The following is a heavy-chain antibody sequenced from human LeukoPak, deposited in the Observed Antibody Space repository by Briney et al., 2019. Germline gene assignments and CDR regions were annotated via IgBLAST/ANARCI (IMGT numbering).Heavy chain of an antibody. CDR1: GGSISSSSYY. D-gene: IGHD3-10*01. CDR3: GSRGSTVSGLVKMFPFGP. V-gene: IGHV4-39*07. J-gene: IGHJ5*02. Sequence: PSETLSLTCTVSGGSISSSSYYWGWIRQPPGKGLEWILSIYYSGSTYYNPSLKSRVTISVDTSKNQFSLKLTSVTAADTSVYYCGSRGSTVSGLVKMFPFGPWGQGILVTVSS. CDR2: IYYSGST.